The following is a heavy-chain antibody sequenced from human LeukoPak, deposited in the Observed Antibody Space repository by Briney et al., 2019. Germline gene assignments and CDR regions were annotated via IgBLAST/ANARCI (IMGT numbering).Heavy chain of an antibody. J-gene: IGHJ6*02. CDR3: ARHKSTPAVTYYYGMDV. CDR1: GFIFSTYN. V-gene: IGHV3-21*01. D-gene: IGHD2-2*01. Sequence: GGSLRLSCAASGFIFSTYNMNWVRQAPGKGLEWVASITTGRSYSTYADSVKGRFTISGDNTKNSLSLQMNSLRAEDTAVYYCARHKSTPAVTYYYGMDVWGQGTTVTVSS. CDR2: ITTGRSYS.